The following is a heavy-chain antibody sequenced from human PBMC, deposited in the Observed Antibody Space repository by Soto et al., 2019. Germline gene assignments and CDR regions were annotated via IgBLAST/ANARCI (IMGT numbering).Heavy chain of an antibody. CDR3: ARDRAYGSGSYYLPHAFDI. V-gene: IGHV3-7*01. D-gene: IGHD3-10*01. CDR1: GFTFSSYW. J-gene: IGHJ3*02. Sequence: GGSLRLSCAASGFTFSSYWMSWVRQAPGKGLEWVANIKQDGSEKYYVDSVKGRFTISRDKAKNSLYLQMNSLRAEDTAVYYCARDRAYGSGSYYLPHAFDIWGQGTMVTVSS. CDR2: IKQDGSEK.